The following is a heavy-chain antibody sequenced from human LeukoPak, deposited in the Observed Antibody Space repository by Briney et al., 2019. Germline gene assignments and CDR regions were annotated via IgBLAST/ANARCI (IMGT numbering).Heavy chain of an antibody. CDR2: ISSSTNTI. CDR3: ARDPLDSSGFPYYFDY. D-gene: IGHD3-22*01. J-gene: IGHJ4*02. CDR1: GFTFSSYE. V-gene: IGHV3-48*03. Sequence: GGSLRLSCATSGFTFSSYEFNWVRQAPGKGLEWVSYISSSTNTIYYADSVKGRFTISRDNAKESLYLQINSLRVEDTAVYYCARDPLDSSGFPYYFDYWGQGALVTVSS.